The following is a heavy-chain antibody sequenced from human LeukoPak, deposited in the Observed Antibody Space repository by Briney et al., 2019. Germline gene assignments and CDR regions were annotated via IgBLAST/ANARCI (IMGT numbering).Heavy chain of an antibody. D-gene: IGHD3-16*01. J-gene: IGHJ5*02. CDR2: IIPMFDTS. CDR3: ARDQAPRMITFGGPRRWFDP. V-gene: IGHV1-69*06. Sequence: SVKVSCKASGDTFSSYAISWVRQAPGQGLEWMGGIIPMFDTSNYAQKFQGRVTITADKSTSTAYMELSSLRSEDTAVYYCARDQAPRMITFGGPRRWFDPWGQGTLVTVSS. CDR1: GDTFSSYA.